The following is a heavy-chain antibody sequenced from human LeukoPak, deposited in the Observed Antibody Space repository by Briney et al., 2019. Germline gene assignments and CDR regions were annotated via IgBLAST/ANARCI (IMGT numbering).Heavy chain of an antibody. CDR1: GGSISSGSYY. CDR2: IYTSGST. V-gene: IGHV4-61*02. Sequence: KPSQTLSLTCTVSGGSISSGSYYWSWIRQPAGKGLEWIGRIYTSGSTNYNPSLKSRVTISVDTSKNQFSLKLSSVTAADTAVYYCAITNSSSWYGGVFDYWGQGTLVTVSS. CDR3: AITNSSSWYGGVFDY. J-gene: IGHJ4*02. D-gene: IGHD6-13*01.